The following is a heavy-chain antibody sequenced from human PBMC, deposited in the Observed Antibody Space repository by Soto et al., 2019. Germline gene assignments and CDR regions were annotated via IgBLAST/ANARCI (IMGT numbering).Heavy chain of an antibody. CDR2: FYYSGST. Sequence: PSETLSLTCSVSGGSISSYYWSWIRQPPRKGLEWIGSFYYSGSTKYDPSLESRVTISVDTSKNQFSLQLISVTAADTALYYCARQKSVYSAFDVWGQGTMVTVS. V-gene: IGHV4-59*08. J-gene: IGHJ3*01. CDR3: ARQKSVYSAFDV. D-gene: IGHD2-8*01. CDR1: GGSISSYY.